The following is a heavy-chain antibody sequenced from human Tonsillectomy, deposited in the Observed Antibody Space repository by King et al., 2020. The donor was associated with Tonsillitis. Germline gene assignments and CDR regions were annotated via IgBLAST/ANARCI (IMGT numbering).Heavy chain of an antibody. D-gene: IGHD3-22*01. V-gene: IGHV3-30*18. J-gene: IGHJ2*01. CDR3: AKESLSSIPMIVVVTKWYFDL. CDR2: ISYDGSNK. Sequence: VQLVESGGGVVQPGRSLRLSCAASGFTFSSYGMHWVRQAPGKGLEWVAVISYDGSNKYYADSVKGRFTISRDNSKNTLYLQMNSLRAEDTAVYYCAKESLSSIPMIVVVTKWYFDLWGRGTLVTVSS. CDR1: GFTFSSYG.